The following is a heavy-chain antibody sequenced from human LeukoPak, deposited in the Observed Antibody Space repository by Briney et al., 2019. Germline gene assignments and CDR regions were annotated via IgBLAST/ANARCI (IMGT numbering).Heavy chain of an antibody. CDR1: GYTFTSYG. CDR2: IIPIFRTT. V-gene: IGHV1-69*05. Sequence: SVKVSCKASGYTFTSYGISWVRQAPGQGLEWMGGIIPIFRTTNYAEQFQGRVTITTDESTNTAYLDLSSLRSEDTAVYYCAKDDGSATMGFDSWGQGTLVSVSS. D-gene: IGHD1-26*01. J-gene: IGHJ5*01. CDR3: AKDDGSATMGFDS.